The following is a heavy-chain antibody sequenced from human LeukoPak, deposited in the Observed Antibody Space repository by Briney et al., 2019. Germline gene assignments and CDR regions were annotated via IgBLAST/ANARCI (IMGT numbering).Heavy chain of an antibody. CDR2: IYTNGST. Sequence: SETLSPTCTVPGGSISSYNWRWIRQPAGKGLEWVGRIYTNGSTNYHPSLKSRVTMSVDTSKNQFSLKLSSVTAADTAVYYCARDGLSYDSSGYYPDYFDYWGQGTLVTVSS. J-gene: IGHJ4*02. CDR3: ARDGLSYDSSGYYPDYFDY. CDR1: GGSISSYN. V-gene: IGHV4-4*07. D-gene: IGHD3-22*01.